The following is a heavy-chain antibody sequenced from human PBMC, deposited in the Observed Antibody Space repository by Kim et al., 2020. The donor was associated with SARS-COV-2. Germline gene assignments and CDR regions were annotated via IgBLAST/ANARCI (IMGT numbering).Heavy chain of an antibody. V-gene: IGHV1-18*01. J-gene: IGHJ4*02. D-gene: IGHD5-12*01. Sequence: AQKLQGRVTMTTDTSTSTAYMELRSLRSDDTAVYYCARDRFSSGYDSFDYWGQGTLVTVSS. CDR3: ARDRFSSGYDSFDY.